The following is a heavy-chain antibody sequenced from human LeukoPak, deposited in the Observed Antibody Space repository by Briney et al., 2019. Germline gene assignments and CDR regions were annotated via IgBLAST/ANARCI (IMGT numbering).Heavy chain of an antibody. J-gene: IGHJ4*02. CDR1: GFTFSSYS. CDR2: ISSSGSTI. V-gene: IGHV3-48*04. D-gene: IGHD5-18*01. CDR3: ARGAWIQLWLLFDY. Sequence: PGGSLRLSCAASGFTFSSYSMNWVRQAPGKGLEWVSYISSSGSTIYYADSVKGRFTISGDNAKNSLYLQMNSLRAEDTAVYYCARGAWIQLWLLFDYWGQGTLVTVSS.